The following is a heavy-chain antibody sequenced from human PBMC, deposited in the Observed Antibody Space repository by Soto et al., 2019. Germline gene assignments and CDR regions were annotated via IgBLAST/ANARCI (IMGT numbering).Heavy chain of an antibody. D-gene: IGHD2-21*02. CDR2: VNPSGGHT. CDR3: TRGRHVVVVTAAVDC. Sequence: QVQLVQSGAEVKKPGASVKVSCKASGDTFTDYYIHWVRQAPGQGLEWMGTVNPSGGHTTYAQHFRGKMAMTRDTPTRTLYMGLTSLTSEDTAVCYCTRGRHVVVVTAAVDCWGQGTLVTVSS. CDR1: GDTFTDYY. J-gene: IGHJ4*02. V-gene: IGHV1-46*01.